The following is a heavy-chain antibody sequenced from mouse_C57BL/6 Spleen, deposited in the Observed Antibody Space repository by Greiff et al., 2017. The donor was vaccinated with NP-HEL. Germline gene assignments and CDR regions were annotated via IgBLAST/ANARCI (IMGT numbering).Heavy chain of an antibody. D-gene: IGHD2-14*01. V-gene: IGHV5-4*03. CDR2: ISDGGSYT. CDR3: ARVEDDYRNWYFDV. J-gene: IGHJ1*03. Sequence: DVKLVESGGGLVKPGGSLKLSCAASGFTFSSYAMSWVRQTPEKRLEWVATISDGGSYTYYPDNVKGRFTISRDNAKNNLYLQMSHLKSEDTAMYYCARVEDDYRNWYFDVWGTGTTVTVSS. CDR1: GFTFSSYA.